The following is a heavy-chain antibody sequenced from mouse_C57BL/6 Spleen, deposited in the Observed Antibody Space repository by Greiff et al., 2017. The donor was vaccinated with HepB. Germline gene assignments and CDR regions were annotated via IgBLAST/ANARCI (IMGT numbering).Heavy chain of an antibody. V-gene: IGHV3-6*01. CDR1: GYSITSGYY. CDR2: ISYDGSN. CDR3: ASSRSYGPGYFDV. Sequence: VQLKESGPGLVKPSQSLSLTCSVTGYSITSGYYWNWIRQFPGNKLEWMGYISYDGSNNYNPSLKNRISITRDTSKNQFFLKLNSVTTEDTATYYCASSRSYGPGYFDVWGTGTTVTVSS. D-gene: IGHD1-1*02. J-gene: IGHJ1*03.